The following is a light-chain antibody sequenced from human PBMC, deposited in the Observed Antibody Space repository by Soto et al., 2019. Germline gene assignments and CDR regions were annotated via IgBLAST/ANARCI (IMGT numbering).Light chain of an antibody. Sequence: DIQMTQSPSSLSASVGDRVTIICRASQSVSTRLAWYQQKPGKAPKVRIYDASSWAGGVPSRFAGSGSGTEFTLTINSLQPDDFATYYRQQYSVYWTFGQGTKVEIK. V-gene: IGKV1-5*02. CDR3: QQYSVYWT. J-gene: IGKJ1*01. CDR1: QSVSTR. CDR2: DAS.